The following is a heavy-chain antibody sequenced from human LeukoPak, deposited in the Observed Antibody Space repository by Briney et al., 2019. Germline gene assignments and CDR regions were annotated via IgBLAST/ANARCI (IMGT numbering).Heavy chain of an antibody. Sequence: TGGSLRLSCAASGFPFNNYAMHWVRQAPGKGLEWVAVISYDGSNQDHADSVKGRFTISRDNSKNTLYLQMNSLRAEDTAVYYCAKGGDCSGTNCYLPFDYWGQGTLVTVSS. CDR2: ISYDGSNQ. CDR3: AKGGDCSGTNCYLPFDY. D-gene: IGHD2-2*01. V-gene: IGHV3-30-3*01. J-gene: IGHJ4*02. CDR1: GFPFNNYA.